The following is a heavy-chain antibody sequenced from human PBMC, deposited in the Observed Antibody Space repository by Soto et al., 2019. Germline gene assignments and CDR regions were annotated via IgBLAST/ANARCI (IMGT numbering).Heavy chain of an antibody. CDR3: ASRGRGYDQYYFDY. Sequence: GASVKVSCKASGGTSSSYAISWVRQAPGQGLEWMGGIIPIFGTANYAQKFQGRVTITADESTSTAYMELSSLRSEDTAVYYCASRGRGYDQYYFDYWGQGTLVTVSS. CDR2: IIPIFGTA. J-gene: IGHJ4*02. CDR1: GGTSSSYA. D-gene: IGHD5-12*01. V-gene: IGHV1-69*13.